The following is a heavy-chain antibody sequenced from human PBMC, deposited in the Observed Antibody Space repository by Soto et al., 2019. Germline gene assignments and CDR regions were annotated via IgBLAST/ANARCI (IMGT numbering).Heavy chain of an antibody. CDR3: VREDILGVRSFDY. CDR2: ISSGSKTI. Sequence: GGPLRLSCAASGFTFSGYSVNWVRQAPGKGLEWVSYISSGSKTIYYAESVKGRFTVSRDNARNSQYLQMNSLRDEDTAVYYCVREDILGVRSFDYWGQGTLVTVSS. J-gene: IGHJ4*02. CDR1: GFTFSGYS. V-gene: IGHV3-48*02. D-gene: IGHD3-9*01.